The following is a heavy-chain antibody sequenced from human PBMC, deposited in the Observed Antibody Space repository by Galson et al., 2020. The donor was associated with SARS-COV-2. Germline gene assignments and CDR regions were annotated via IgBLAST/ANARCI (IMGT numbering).Heavy chain of an antibody. Sequence: PSETLSLTCTVSGGSITSYYWIWLRQPPGKGLEWIGHLFHSGSPNYNPSLWGRVTISVDTSKKQFSLKLDSVTTADTAVYYCARAKRKGLDYYYPMDVWGQGTTVTVSS. D-gene: IGHD3-16*01. CDR1: GGSITSYY. CDR2: LFHSGSP. J-gene: IGHJ6*02. CDR3: ARAKRKGLDYYYPMDV. V-gene: IGHV4-59*01.